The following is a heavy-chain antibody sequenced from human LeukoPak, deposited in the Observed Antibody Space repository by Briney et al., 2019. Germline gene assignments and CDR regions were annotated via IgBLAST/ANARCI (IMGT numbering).Heavy chain of an antibody. Sequence: GGSLRLSCAASGFTFNNYAMNWVRQAPGKGLEWVSAISPSGGGTYYATSVKGRLTISRDNSKNTLYLEMNSLGADDTAVYYCANGYNGDYLTPDYWGQGTLVTVSS. CDR1: GFTFNNYA. D-gene: IGHD2-21*01. CDR3: ANGYNGDYLTPDY. V-gene: IGHV3-23*01. CDR2: ISPSGGGT. J-gene: IGHJ4*02.